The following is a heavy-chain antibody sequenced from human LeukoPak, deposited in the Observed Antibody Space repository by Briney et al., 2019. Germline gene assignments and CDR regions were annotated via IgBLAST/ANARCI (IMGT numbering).Heavy chain of an antibody. V-gene: IGHV1-69*05. CDR2: IIPIFGTA. D-gene: IGHD3-22*01. J-gene: IGHJ3*02. CDR1: GGTFSSSA. Sequence: SVKVSCKASGGTFSSSAISWVRQAPGQGLEWMGGIIPIFGTANYAQKFQGRVTITTDESTSTAYMELSSLRSEDTAVYYCARGLDYYDSHHIWGQGTMVTVSS. CDR3: ARGLDYYDSHHI.